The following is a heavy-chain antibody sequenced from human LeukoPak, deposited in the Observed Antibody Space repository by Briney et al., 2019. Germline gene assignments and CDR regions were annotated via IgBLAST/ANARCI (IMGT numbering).Heavy chain of an antibody. Sequence: GGTLRLSCAASGLSFNSFGMSWVRQAPGKGLEWVSTISGSGGDTYYADSVKGRFFISRDNAKNSLYLQMNSLRAEATAVYYCARAPKFRLVGVPKGPFDPWGQGTLVTVSS. J-gene: IGHJ5*02. CDR1: GLSFNSFG. CDR2: ISGSGGDT. CDR3: ARAPKFRLVGVPKGPFDP. D-gene: IGHD1-26*01. V-gene: IGHV3-23*01.